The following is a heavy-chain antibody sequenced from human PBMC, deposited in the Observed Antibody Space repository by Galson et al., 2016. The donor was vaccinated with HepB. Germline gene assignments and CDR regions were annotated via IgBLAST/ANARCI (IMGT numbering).Heavy chain of an antibody. D-gene: IGHD4-17*01. Sequence: ETLSLTCGVFGGSLSGYYWSWVRQPPGLGLEWIGEVNYVGRANYNPSLRRRVTISVDVSNNQFSLNLKSLSAADTAVYYCAKTVTTISPHDSNDLDVWGQGTTVTVSS. V-gene: IGHV4-34*01. CDR1: GGSLSGYY. CDR2: VNYVGRA. CDR3: AKTVTTISPHDSNDLDV. J-gene: IGHJ6*02.